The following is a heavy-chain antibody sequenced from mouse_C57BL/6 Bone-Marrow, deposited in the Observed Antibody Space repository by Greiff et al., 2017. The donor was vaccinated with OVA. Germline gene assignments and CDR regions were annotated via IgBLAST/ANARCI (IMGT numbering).Heavy chain of an antibody. V-gene: IGHV5-6*02. CDR3: ARRSDFDY. CDR1: GFTFSSYG. Sequence: EVKLMESGGDLVKPGGSLKLSCAASGFTFSSYGMSWVRQTPDKRLEWVATISSGGSYTYYPDSVKGRFTISRDNAKNTLYLQMSSLKSEDTAMYYCARRSDFDYWGQGTTLTVSS. J-gene: IGHJ2*01. CDR2: ISSGGSYT.